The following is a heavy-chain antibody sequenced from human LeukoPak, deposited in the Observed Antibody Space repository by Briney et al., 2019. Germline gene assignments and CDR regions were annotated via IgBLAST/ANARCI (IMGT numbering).Heavy chain of an antibody. J-gene: IGHJ4*02. Sequence: GGSLTLSCTASGLTLSDYYKSWPRQATGEELEWVSYISSTGSTIYYADSVKGRFTTSRDNAKNSLYLQMNSLRAEDTAVYYCARDRKWEPHDYWGQGTLVTVSS. V-gene: IGHV3-11*01. CDR3: ARDRKWEPHDY. CDR2: ISSTGSTI. CDR1: GLTLSDYY. D-gene: IGHD1-26*01.